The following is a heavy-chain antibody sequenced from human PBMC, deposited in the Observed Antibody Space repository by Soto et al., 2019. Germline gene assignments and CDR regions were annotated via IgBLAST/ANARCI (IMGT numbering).Heavy chain of an antibody. CDR2: FDPEDDEI. V-gene: IGHV1-24*01. CDR1: GGTLSELS. J-gene: IGHJ5*01. D-gene: IGHD3-22*01. CDR3: ATERLGFCDSDNFYRHYVDS. Sequence: ASVKISCKDSGGTLSELSIHWVRQAPGKGLEWMGRFDPEDDEIVYAQKFQGRVTMTEDTSTDTSYMEVTSLTSEDTAVYYCATERLGFCDSDNFYRHYVDSRDQGSFLTVSS.